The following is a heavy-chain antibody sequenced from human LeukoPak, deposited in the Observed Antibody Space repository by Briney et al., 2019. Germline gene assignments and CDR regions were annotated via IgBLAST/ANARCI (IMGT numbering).Heavy chain of an antibody. CDR3: ATVRYYDTPGDSDYFDY. CDR1: GYTFTSYA. CDR2: MNIGNGNT. D-gene: IGHD3-22*01. V-gene: IGHV1-3*04. J-gene: IGHJ4*02. Sequence: ASVKVSCKASGYTFTSYAVHWVRQAPGQRPEWMGWMNIGNGNTKYSQNFQDRITIIRDTSANTVYMELSSLRSEDTAVYYCATVRYYDTPGDSDYFDYWGQGTLVTVSS.